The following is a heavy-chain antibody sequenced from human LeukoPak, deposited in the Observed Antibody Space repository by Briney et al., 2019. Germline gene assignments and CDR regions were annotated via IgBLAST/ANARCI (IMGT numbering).Heavy chain of an antibody. Sequence: GRSLRLSCAASGFTFSTSGMHWVRQAPGKGLEWVAVIWYDGSNKHYAESVKGRFSISRDNSKSTLYLQMNSLRAEDTVVYYCARARGVSTGYRPIDYWGQGTLVTVSS. D-gene: IGHD3-22*01. J-gene: IGHJ4*02. CDR1: GFTFSTSG. CDR3: ARARGVSTGYRPIDY. V-gene: IGHV3-33*01. CDR2: IWYDGSNK.